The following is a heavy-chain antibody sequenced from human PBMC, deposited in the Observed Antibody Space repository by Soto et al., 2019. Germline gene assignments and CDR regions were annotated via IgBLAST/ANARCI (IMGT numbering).Heavy chain of an antibody. Sequence: GGSLRLSCAASGFTFSGYVMHWVRQAPGKGLEWVAVIWYDGSNKYYADSVKGRFTISRDNSKNTLYLQMNSLRAEDTAVYYCARESPTTVTSREGGFDYWGQGTLVTVSS. D-gene: IGHD4-17*01. CDR2: IWYDGSNK. V-gene: IGHV3-33*01. CDR1: GFTFSGYV. J-gene: IGHJ4*02. CDR3: ARESPTTVTSREGGFDY.